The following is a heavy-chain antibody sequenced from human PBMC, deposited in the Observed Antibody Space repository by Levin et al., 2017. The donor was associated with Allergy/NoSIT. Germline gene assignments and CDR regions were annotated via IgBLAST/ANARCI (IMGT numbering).Heavy chain of an antibody. CDR2: INPNSGGT. CDR3: ARICSTSCGEPIDS. Sequence: GASVKVSCKASGYSFTAYYMHWVRQAPGQGLEWMGRINPNSGGTNYAQKFRGRVTMTRDTSLSTAYMELSMLRSDDTAVYYCARICSTSCGEPIDSWGQGTLVTVSS. CDR1: GYSFTAYY. D-gene: IGHD2-2*01. V-gene: IGHV1-2*06. J-gene: IGHJ4*02.